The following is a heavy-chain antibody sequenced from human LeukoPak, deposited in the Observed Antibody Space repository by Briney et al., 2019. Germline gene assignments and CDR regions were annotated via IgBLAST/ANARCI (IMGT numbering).Heavy chain of an antibody. Sequence: PSETLSLTCTVSGGSISSSSYYWGWIRQPPGTGLEWIGSIYYSGSTYYNPSLKSRVTISVDTSKNQFSLKLSSVTAADTAVYYCATHIVVVPAAMPLEFDPWGQGTLVTVSS. J-gene: IGHJ5*02. D-gene: IGHD2-2*01. CDR3: ATHIVVVPAAMPLEFDP. CDR2: IYYSGST. CDR1: GGSISSSSYY. V-gene: IGHV4-39*01.